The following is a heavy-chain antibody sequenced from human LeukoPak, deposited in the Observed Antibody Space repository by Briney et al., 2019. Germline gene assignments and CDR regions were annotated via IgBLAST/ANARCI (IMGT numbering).Heavy chain of an antibody. J-gene: IGHJ4*02. CDR3: ARRTTGGYYFDY. V-gene: IGHV3-49*04. D-gene: IGHD2/OR15-2a*01. Sequence: GGSLRLSCTASGFTFSDYPMTWVRQAPGKGLEWVGFIRSKTYGGTTEYAASVKGRFTISRDDSRSIAYLQMTSLKTEDTAMYYCARRTTGGYYFDYWGQGTLVTVSS. CDR2: IRSKTYGGTT. CDR1: GFTFSDYP.